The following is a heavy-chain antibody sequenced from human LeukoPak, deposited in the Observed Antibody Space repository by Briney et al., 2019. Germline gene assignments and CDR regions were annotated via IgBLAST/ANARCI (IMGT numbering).Heavy chain of an antibody. CDR1: GGSFSGSY. V-gene: IGHV4-34*01. Sequence: SETLSLTCAVYGGSFSGSYWNWIRQPPGMGLEWIGEINHSGTTNYNPSLKSRVTISVDTSKNQFSLKLSSVTAADTAVYYCACEGNAFDIWGQGTMVTVSS. CDR3: ACEGNAFDI. CDR2: INHSGTT. J-gene: IGHJ3*02.